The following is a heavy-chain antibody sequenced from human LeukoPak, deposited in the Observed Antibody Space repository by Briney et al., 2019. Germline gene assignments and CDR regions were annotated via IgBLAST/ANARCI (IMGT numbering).Heavy chain of an antibody. J-gene: IGHJ4*02. CDR1: GFTFRSYA. Sequence: GGSLRLSCAASGFTFRSYAMNWVRQVPGKGLEWVSGISGSGTGTYYADSVKGRFTISRDNSKNTLFLQMNSLRAEDTAVYYCAKAGGRGSGSYWWSFDYWGQGTLVTVSS. D-gene: IGHD3-10*01. CDR2: ISGSGTGT. CDR3: AKAGGRGSGSYWWSFDY. V-gene: IGHV3-23*01.